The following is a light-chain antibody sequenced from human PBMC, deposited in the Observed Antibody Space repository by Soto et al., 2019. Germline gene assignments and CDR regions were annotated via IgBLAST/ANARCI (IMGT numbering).Light chain of an antibody. Sequence: QSALTQPPSVSGAAGQRVTISCTGSSSNIGEGHDVHWYQQLPGRAPKVLIYGDINRPSGVPDRFSGSKSGTSASLAITGLQAEDEADYYCHSYDSSLSGFYVFGTGTKVTVL. V-gene: IGLV1-40*01. CDR3: HSYDSSLSGFYV. CDR1: SSNIGEGHD. J-gene: IGLJ1*01. CDR2: GDI.